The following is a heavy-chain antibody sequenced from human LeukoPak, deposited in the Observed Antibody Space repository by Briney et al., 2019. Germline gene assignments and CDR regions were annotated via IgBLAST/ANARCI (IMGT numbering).Heavy chain of an antibody. Sequence: PAETLSLTCAVYGGPFSDYYWSWIRQPPGKGLEWLGKINHSGSTNYSPSLKRRVSISIDTSKNLFSLKLHSMTAADTAVYYCARGEGARDGYNYAGPFYFDYWGHGTLVTVSS. CDR3: ARGEGARDGYNYAGPFYFDY. J-gene: IGHJ4*01. V-gene: IGHV4-34*01. D-gene: IGHD5-24*01. CDR1: GGPFSDYY. CDR2: INHSGST.